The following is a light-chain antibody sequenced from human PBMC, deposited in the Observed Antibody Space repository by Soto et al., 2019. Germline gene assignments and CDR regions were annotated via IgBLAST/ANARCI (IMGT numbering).Light chain of an antibody. CDR3: QQYSTYPIT. CDR1: QSVTTW. V-gene: IGKV1-5*03. Sequence: DIQMTQSPSTLSASVGDRVTITCRASQSVTTWLAWYQQKPGKAHKLLIYKAYNLESGLPSRFTGSGSGTEFTLTIRSLQSDEFATYYCQQYSTYPITFGQGTRLEIK. J-gene: IGKJ5*01. CDR2: KAY.